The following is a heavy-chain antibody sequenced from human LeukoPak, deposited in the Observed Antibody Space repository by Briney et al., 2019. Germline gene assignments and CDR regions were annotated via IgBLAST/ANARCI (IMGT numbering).Heavy chain of an antibody. CDR1: GGSISSGSYY. Sequence: SQTLSLTCTVSGGSISSGSYYWSWIRQPAGKGLEWIGRIYTSGSTNYNPSLKSRVTISVDTSKNQFSLKLSSVTAADTAVHYCARARCPLTGRSTLGYCSSTSWGRYMDVWGKGTTVTVSS. CDR3: ARARCPLTGRSTLGYCSSTSWGRYMDV. CDR2: IYTSGST. V-gene: IGHV4-61*02. J-gene: IGHJ6*03. D-gene: IGHD2-2*01.